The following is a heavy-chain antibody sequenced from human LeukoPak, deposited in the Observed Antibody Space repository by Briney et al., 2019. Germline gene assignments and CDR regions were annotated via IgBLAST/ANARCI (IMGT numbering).Heavy chain of an antibody. J-gene: IGHJ4*02. Sequence: GGSLRLSCAASGFTFSDHYMDWVRQAPGKGLEWVGRIRNKANSYTTDYAASVKGRFSISRDDSENSVYLQMNNLKTEDTAVFYCTSGFCTAARCYSSGGDYWGQGALVTVSS. CDR1: GFTFSDHY. CDR2: IRNKANSYTT. CDR3: TSGFCTAARCYSSGGDY. D-gene: IGHD2-15*01. V-gene: IGHV3-72*01.